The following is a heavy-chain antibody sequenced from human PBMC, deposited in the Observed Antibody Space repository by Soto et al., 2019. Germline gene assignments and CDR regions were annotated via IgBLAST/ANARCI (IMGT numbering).Heavy chain of an antibody. CDR1: GFTFSCCA. J-gene: IGHJ4*02. D-gene: IGHD1-26*01. CDR2: ISYDGSLK. Sequence: QVRLVESGGGVVQPGKSLRLSCAASGFTFSCCAMHWVRQAPGKGLEWVAIISYDGSLKYYADFVKGRFTISRDNSKKTLDLQMNCMRFVETAVYFCAKDEGVGGTLGLSNVNEYWGKGTLVTVSS. V-gene: IGHV3-30*18. CDR3: AKDEGVGGTLGLSNVNEY.